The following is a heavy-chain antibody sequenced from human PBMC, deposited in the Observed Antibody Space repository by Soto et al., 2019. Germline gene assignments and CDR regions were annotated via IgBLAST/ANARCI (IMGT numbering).Heavy chain of an antibody. J-gene: IGHJ1*01. D-gene: IGHD3-3*01. CDR2: IYYSGST. V-gene: IGHV4-59*01. CDR3: AATSTIFGVAPYFQH. Sequence: SETLSLPCTVSGGSISSYYWSWIRQPPGKGLEWIGYIYYSGSTNYNPSLKSRVTISVDTSKNQFSLKLSSVTAADTAVYYCAATSTIFGVAPYFQHWGQGTLVTFS. CDR1: GGSISSYY.